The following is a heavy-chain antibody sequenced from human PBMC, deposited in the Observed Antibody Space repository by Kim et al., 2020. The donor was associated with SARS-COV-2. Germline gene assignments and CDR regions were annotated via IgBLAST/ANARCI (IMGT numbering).Heavy chain of an antibody. CDR3: ARDRGVRFLEWLLVEGWFDP. Sequence: ASVKVSCKASGYTFTSYGISWVRQAPGQGLEWMGWISAYNGNTNYAQKLQGRVTMTTDTSTSTAYMELRSLRSDDTAVYYCARDRGVRFLEWLLVEGWFDPWGQGTLVTVSS. J-gene: IGHJ5*02. D-gene: IGHD3-3*01. CDR2: ISAYNGNT. CDR1: GYTFTSYG. V-gene: IGHV1-18*01.